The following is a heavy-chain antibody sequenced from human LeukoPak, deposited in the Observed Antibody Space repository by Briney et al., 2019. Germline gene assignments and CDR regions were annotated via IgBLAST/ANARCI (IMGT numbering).Heavy chain of an antibody. CDR1: GYTFTVFY. D-gene: IGHD6-6*01. J-gene: IGHJ3*02. Sequence: GASVKVSCKASGYTFTVFYMHWVRQAPGQGLEWMGWINPNSGGTNYAQKFQGRVTMTRDTSISTAYMELSRLTSDDTAVYYCARDLYSSSGAFDIWGQGTMVTVSS. CDR2: INPNSGGT. CDR3: ARDLYSSSGAFDI. V-gene: IGHV1-2*02.